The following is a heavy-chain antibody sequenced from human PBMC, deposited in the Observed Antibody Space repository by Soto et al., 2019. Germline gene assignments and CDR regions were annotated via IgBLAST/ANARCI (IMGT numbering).Heavy chain of an antibody. CDR2: IGHSGYSI. V-gene: IGHV3-23*05. J-gene: IGHJ4*02. D-gene: IGHD3-9*01. CDR1: GFTFNNYA. CDR3: ARSDDKDISTGCYN. Sequence: DVQLLESGGGLIQPGGSLRLSCAASGFTFNNYAMAWVRQAPGKGLQWVSSIGHSGYSINYGDSVKGRFTISRDNSNNMLFLEMKGLRAEDTAVYNCARSDDKDISTGCYNWGQGALVTVSS.